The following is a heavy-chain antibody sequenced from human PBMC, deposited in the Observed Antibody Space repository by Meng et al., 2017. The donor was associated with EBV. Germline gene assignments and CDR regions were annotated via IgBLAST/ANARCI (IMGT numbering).Heavy chain of an antibody. CDR3: ARAERAADGRIDY. Sequence: QLVLAGAGVRQPWSLVTVSCKASGGPFSIYAISWVRQDTGTGLEWMGGLIPIFGTANYAQKFQGRVTITADKSKSKAYMELSSLRYDDMEVYYCARAERAADGRIDYWGQGTLVTVSS. D-gene: IGHD6-13*01. CDR2: LIPIFGTA. V-gene: IGHV1-69*06. CDR1: GGPFSIYA. J-gene: IGHJ4*02.